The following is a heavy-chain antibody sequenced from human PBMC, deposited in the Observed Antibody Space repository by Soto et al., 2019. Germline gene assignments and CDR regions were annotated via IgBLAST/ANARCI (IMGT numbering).Heavy chain of an antibody. CDR3: ARDLGGGPDY. CDR1: GYTFTSYA. Sequence: QVQLVQSGAEVKKPGASVKVSCKASGYTFTSYAIHWVRQAPGQRLEWMGWINAGNGNTKYSQKFQDRVTITRDTSASTAYMELSSMRSEDTAVYYCARDLGGGPDYWGQGTLVTVSS. CDR2: INAGNGNT. V-gene: IGHV1-3*01. J-gene: IGHJ4*02. D-gene: IGHD2-15*01.